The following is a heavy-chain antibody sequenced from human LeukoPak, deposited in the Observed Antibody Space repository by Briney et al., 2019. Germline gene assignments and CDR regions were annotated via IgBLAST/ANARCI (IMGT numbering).Heavy chain of an antibody. J-gene: IGHJ6*02. Sequence: GGSLRLSCAASGFSFSSYWMHWVRQAPGKGLVWVSRINGDGSDTNYADSVKGRFTISRDNAKNTLFLQVNSLRAEDTAVYYCARVKLPYYGSGRYYYGVDVWGQGTTVTVSS. CDR1: GFSFSSYW. CDR3: ARVKLPYYGSGRYYYGVDV. V-gene: IGHV3-74*01. CDR2: INGDGSDT. D-gene: IGHD3-10*01.